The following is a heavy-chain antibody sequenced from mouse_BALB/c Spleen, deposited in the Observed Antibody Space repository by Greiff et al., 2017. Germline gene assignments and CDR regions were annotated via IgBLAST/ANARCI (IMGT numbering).Heavy chain of an antibody. CDR1: GYTFSSYW. J-gene: IGHJ4*01. CDR2: ILPGSGST. Sequence: VKLQQSGAELMKPGASVKISCKATGYTFSSYWIEWVKQRPGHGLEWIGEILPGSGSTNYNEKFKGKATFTADTSSNTAYMQLSSLTSEDSAVYYCARYRITTVVDYYAMDYWGQGTSVTVSS. V-gene: IGHV1-9*01. D-gene: IGHD1-1*01. CDR3: ARYRITTVVDYYAMDY.